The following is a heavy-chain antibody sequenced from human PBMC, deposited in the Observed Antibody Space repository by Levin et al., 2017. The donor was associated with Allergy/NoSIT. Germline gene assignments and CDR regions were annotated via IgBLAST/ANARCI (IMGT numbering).Heavy chain of an antibody. D-gene: IGHD6-19*01. CDR2: ISGSGGST. CDR3: ANSEGSSGWSTYYYYYYMDV. V-gene: IGHV3-23*01. CDR1: GFTFSSYA. J-gene: IGHJ6*03. Sequence: PGGSLRLSCAASGFTFSSYAMSWVRQAPGKGLEWVSAISGSGGSTYYADSVKGRFTISRDNSKNTLYLQMNSLRAEDTAVYYCANSEGSSGWSTYYYYYYMDVWGKGTTVTVSS.